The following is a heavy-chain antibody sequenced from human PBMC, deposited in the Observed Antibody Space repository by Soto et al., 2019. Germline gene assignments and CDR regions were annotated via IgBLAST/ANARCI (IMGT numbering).Heavy chain of an antibody. D-gene: IGHD3-3*01. Sequence: SETLSLTCTVSGGSISSYYWSWIRQPPGKGLEWIGYIYYSGSTNYNPSLKSRVTISVDTSKNQFSLKLSSVTAADTAVYYCARGAYDFWSGYRNWFDPWGQGTLVTVDS. V-gene: IGHV4-59*08. CDR2: IYYSGST. J-gene: IGHJ5*02. CDR3: ARGAYDFWSGYRNWFDP. CDR1: GGSISSYY.